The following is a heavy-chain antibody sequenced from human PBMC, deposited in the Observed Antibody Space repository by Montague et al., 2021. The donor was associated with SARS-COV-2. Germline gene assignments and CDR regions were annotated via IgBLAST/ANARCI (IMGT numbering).Heavy chain of an antibody. CDR1: GDSINNYY. CDR3: ARLSGYNPFDAFDL. J-gene: IGHJ3*01. Sequence: SETLSLTCTVSGDSINNYYWSWIRQPPGKGLEWIGNTFYSGSTMYNPSLKSRVTISVDTSKNQFSLNLSFVTAADPAVYFCARLSGYNPFDAFDLWGPGTMVTVSS. D-gene: IGHD5-24*01. CDR2: TFYSGST. V-gene: IGHV4-59*01.